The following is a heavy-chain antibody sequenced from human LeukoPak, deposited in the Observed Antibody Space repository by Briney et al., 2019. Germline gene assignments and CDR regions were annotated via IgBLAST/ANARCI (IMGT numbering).Heavy chain of an antibody. D-gene: IGHD2-8*02. J-gene: IGHJ4*02. Sequence: PPETLSLTCTVSGDSISSSSYYWGWIRHPPGKGLEWIGRIYYSGSTYYNPSLKSRVTMSVDTSKNQFSLKLSSETAADTAVYYCARHGGVGVIPDFDYWGPGTLVTVSS. V-gene: IGHV4-39*01. CDR1: GDSISSSSYY. CDR2: IYYSGST. CDR3: ARHGGVGVIPDFDY.